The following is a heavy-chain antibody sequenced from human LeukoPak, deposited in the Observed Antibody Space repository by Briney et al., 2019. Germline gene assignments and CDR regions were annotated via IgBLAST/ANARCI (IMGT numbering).Heavy chain of an antibody. CDR3: ARLMYPIVVVTNPNYYYYGMDV. Sequence: ASVKVSCKASGYTFTSYAMNWVRQAPRQGLEWMGWINTNTGNPTYAQGFTGRFVFSLDTSVSTAYLQISSLKAEDTAVYYCARLMYPIVVVTNPNYYYYGMDVWGQGTTVTVSS. V-gene: IGHV7-4-1*02. J-gene: IGHJ6*02. CDR1: GYTFTSYA. CDR2: INTNTGNP. D-gene: IGHD3-22*01.